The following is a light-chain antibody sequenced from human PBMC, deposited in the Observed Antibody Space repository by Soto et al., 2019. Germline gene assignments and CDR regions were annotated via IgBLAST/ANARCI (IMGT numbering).Light chain of an antibody. CDR2: GAS. Sequence: EIVMPQSPATLSVSPGESYTLSCRASQSVSSNLAWYQQKPGQAHRLLIYGASTRATGIPARFSGSGSGTEFTLTISSLQSEDFAVYYCQQYNNWPRTFGKGNKVDIK. CDR3: QQYNNWPRT. CDR1: QSVSSN. J-gene: IGKJ1*01. V-gene: IGKV3-15*01.